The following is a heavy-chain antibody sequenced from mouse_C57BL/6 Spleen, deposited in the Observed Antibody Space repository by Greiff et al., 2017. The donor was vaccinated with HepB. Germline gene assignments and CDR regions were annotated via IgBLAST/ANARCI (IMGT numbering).Heavy chain of an antibody. CDR1: GYTFTSYG. CDR3: ARSDDYDGVDY. J-gene: IGHJ2*01. V-gene: IGHV1-81*01. CDR2: IYPRSGNT. Sequence: VQLVESGAELARPGASVKLSCKASGYTFTSYGISWVKQRTGQGLEWIGEIYPRSGNTYYNEKFKGKATLTADKSSSTAYMELRSLTSEDSAVYFCARSDDYDGVDYWGQGTTLTVSS. D-gene: IGHD2-4*01.